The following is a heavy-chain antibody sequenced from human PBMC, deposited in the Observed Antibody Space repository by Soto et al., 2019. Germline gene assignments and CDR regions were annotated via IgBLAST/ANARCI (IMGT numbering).Heavy chain of an antibody. CDR3: ARDRGAVTGQDFDY. Sequence: QVQLQESEGGLVKPGGSLRLSCAASGFTFSAVYMSWIRQAPNKGLEYISYISSSGTSANYADSVKGRFTISRDNAKNSLYVQMNSLRAEDTAVYYCARDRGAVTGQDFDYWGQGALVTVSS. D-gene: IGHD6-19*01. CDR2: ISSSGTSA. J-gene: IGHJ4*02. CDR1: GFTFSAVY. V-gene: IGHV3-11*05.